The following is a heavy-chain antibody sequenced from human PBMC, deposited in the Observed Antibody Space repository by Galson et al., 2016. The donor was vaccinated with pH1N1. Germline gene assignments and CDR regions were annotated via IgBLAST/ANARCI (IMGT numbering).Heavy chain of an antibody. Sequence: LRLSCAASGFTFDTFAMHWVRQNPGKGLEWVAFISYNGHDQSYANSVKGRFTVSRDNTKKSLYLQMNNVRDDDTAFYFCARVLYRYGNSRKQNWYFDLWGRGTLVSVSS. CDR3: ARVLYRYGNSRKQNWYFDL. CDR2: ISYNGHDQ. CDR1: GFTFDTFA. D-gene: IGHD3-16*02. V-gene: IGHV3-30-3*01. J-gene: IGHJ2*01.